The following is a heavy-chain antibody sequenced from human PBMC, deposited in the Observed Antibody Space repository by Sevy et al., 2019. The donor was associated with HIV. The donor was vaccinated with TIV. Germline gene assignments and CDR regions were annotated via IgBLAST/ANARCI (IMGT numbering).Heavy chain of an antibody. CDR1: GFTFSSYE. J-gene: IGHJ6*02. V-gene: IGHV3-48*03. Sequence: GGSLRLSCAASGFTFSSYEMNWVRQAPGKGLEWVSYISSSGSTIYYADSVKGRFTISRDNAKNSLYLQMNSLRAEDTAVYYCARGEVGPQLNWRHIAAAGTGYYYYGMDVWGQGTTVTVSS. D-gene: IGHD6-13*01. CDR3: ARGEVGPQLNWRHIAAAGTGYYYYGMDV. CDR2: ISSSGSTI.